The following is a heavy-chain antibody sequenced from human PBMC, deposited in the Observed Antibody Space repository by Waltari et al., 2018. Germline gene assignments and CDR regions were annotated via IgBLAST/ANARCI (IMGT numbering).Heavy chain of an antibody. Sequence: EVQLVQSGAEVKKPGESLKISCKGSGYSFTSYWIGWVRQMPGKGLEWMGIIYPVDSDTRYSPSFQGQVTISADKSISTADLQWSSLKASDTAMYYCARRTYDILTGYGSLDYWGQGTLVTVSS. J-gene: IGHJ4*02. CDR3: ARRTYDILTGYGSLDY. CDR2: IYPVDSDT. V-gene: IGHV5-51*01. D-gene: IGHD3-9*01. CDR1: GYSFTSYW.